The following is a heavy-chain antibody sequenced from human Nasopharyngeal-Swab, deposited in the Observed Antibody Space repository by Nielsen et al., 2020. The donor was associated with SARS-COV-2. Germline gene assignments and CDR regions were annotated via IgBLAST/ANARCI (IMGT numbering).Heavy chain of an antibody. Sequence: GESLKISCAASGFTFSNYWMHWVRQVPGGGLVWVSRVSTDGSTSYADPVKGRFSISRDSSKNTLYLQMDSLRGEDTAVYYCARDAPAHYGAFYWGRGTLVTVSS. CDR3: ARDAPAHYGAFY. J-gene: IGHJ4*02. V-gene: IGHV3-74*03. D-gene: IGHD4-17*01. CDR1: GFTFSNYW. CDR2: VSTDGST.